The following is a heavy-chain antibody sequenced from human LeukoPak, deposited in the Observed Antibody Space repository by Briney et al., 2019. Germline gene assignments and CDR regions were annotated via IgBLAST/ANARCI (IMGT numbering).Heavy chain of an antibody. CDR1: GFTFSSYW. CDR3: ARDPSPYYFDY. J-gene: IGHJ4*02. Sequence: GGSLRLSCAASGFTFSSYWMSWVRQAPGKGLEWVANIKQDGSEKYYVDSVEGRFTISRDNAKNSLYLQMNSLRAEDTAAYYCARDPSPYYFDYWGQGTLVTVSS. V-gene: IGHV3-7*01. CDR2: IKQDGSEK.